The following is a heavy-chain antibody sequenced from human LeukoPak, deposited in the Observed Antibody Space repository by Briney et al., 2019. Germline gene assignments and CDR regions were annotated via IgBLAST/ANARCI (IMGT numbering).Heavy chain of an antibody. Sequence: GGTLRLSCAASGVTLSSFDMSWVRQAPGKGLEWVSGVFAGGSNTYYADSVKGRFTVSRDNSKNTLYLQMNSLRAEDTAVYYCARVRYRLAETFDYWGQGTLVTVSS. J-gene: IGHJ4*02. V-gene: IGHV3-23*03. D-gene: IGHD3-9*01. CDR3: ARVRYRLAETFDY. CDR2: VFAGGSNT. CDR1: GVTLSSFD.